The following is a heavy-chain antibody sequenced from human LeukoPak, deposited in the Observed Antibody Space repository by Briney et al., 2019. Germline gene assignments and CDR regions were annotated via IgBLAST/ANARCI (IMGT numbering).Heavy chain of an antibody. V-gene: IGHV3-11*05. CDR1: GFTFSDYY. CDR3: ARDSGGDYFDC. Sequence: GGYLRLSGAASGFTFSDYYMSWLRQAQGKGLEGVSYISSSSSYTNYADSVKGRFTISRDNAKNSLYLQMNSLRAEDTAVYYCARDSGGDYFDCWGQGTLVTVSS. J-gene: IGHJ4*02. D-gene: IGHD2-21*01. CDR2: ISSSSSYT.